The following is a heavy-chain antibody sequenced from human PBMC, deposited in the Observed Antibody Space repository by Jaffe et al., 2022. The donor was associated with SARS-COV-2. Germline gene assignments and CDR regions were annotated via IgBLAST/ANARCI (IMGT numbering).Heavy chain of an antibody. D-gene: IGHD6-19*01. Sequence: EVQLVQSGAEVKKPGESLRISCKGSGYSFTSYWISWVRQMPGKGLEWMGRIDPSDSYTNYSPSFQGHVTISADKSISTAYLQWSSLKASDTAMYYCARFPPVSTAVAGLSADYWGQGTLVTVSS. CDR1: GYSFTSYW. J-gene: IGHJ4*02. CDR2: IDPSDSYT. CDR3: ARFPPVSTAVAGLSADY. V-gene: IGHV5-10-1*03.